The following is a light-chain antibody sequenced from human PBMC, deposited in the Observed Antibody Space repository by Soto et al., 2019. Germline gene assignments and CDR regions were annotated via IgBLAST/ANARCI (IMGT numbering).Light chain of an antibody. J-gene: IGKJ4*02. CDR3: QQYGSSPPWT. CDR1: QPVPNNY. V-gene: IGKV3-20*01. Sequence: EIVLTQSPDTLSLSPGNRATLSCRASQPVPNNYLAWYQQKPGQAPKLLIHGASNGATGIPDRFTGSGSGADFTLTITRLEADDFGVYYCQQYGSSPPWTLGGGTRV. CDR2: GAS.